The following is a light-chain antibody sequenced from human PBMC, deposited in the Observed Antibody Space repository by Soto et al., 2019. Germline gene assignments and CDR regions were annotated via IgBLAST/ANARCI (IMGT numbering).Light chain of an antibody. CDR1: SSDVGGYNY. CDR3: SAYKSSSTIGV. CDR2: EVS. J-gene: IGLJ3*02. V-gene: IGLV2-14*01. Sequence: QSALTQPASVSGSPGQSITISCTGTSSDVGGYNYVSWYQQHPVKAPKLMIYEVSNRTSGVSNRFSGSKSGNTASLTISGLQAEDEAAYYCSAYKSSSTIGVFGGGTKLTVL.